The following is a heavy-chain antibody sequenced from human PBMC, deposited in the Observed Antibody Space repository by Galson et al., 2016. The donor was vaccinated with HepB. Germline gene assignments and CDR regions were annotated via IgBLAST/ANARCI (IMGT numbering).Heavy chain of an antibody. CDR2: IWYDGSNK. V-gene: IGHV3-33*01. J-gene: IGHJ2*01. D-gene: IGHD2-2*01. CDR1: GFTFSTYG. Sequence: SLRLSCAASGFTFSTYGMHWVRQAPGKGLEWVAVIWYDGSNKYYADSVRGRFTISRDNSKNTLYLQMNSLRAEDTAVYYCAREGTSRKTYWYLDLWGRGTLVTVSS. CDR3: AREGTSRKTYWYLDL.